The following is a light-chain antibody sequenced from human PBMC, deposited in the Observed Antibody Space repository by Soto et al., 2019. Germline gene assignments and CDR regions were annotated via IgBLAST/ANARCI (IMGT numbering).Light chain of an antibody. Sequence: DIQMTQSPSTLSASVGDRVTITCRASQNISGWLAWYQQKPGKAPRLLIYDASSLQFGAPSRFSGSGSGREFTLTISSLQPDDYESYFCQQYISSWTFGQGTKVDI. CDR3: QQYISSWT. J-gene: IGKJ1*01. CDR1: QNISGW. CDR2: DAS. V-gene: IGKV1-5*01.